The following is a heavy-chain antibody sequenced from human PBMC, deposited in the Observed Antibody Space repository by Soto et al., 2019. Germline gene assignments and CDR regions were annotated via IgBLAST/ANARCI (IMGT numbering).Heavy chain of an antibody. CDR1: GFTFSSYA. Sequence: DVQVLESGGDLVQPGGSLRLSCAASGFTFSSYAMSWVRQAPGKGLEWVSSVSAGGDMTYYSDFVKGRFTISRDNSNNALFLQMNSLRIEDTGLYYCARGDRGGSGSPASYYYSGLDVWGQGTTVTVS. V-gene: IGHV3-23*01. J-gene: IGHJ6*02. CDR2: VSAGGDMT. D-gene: IGHD3-10*01. CDR3: ARGDRGGSGSPASYYYSGLDV.